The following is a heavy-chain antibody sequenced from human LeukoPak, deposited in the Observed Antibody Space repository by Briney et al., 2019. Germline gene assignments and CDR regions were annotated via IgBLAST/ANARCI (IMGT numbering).Heavy chain of an antibody. CDR3: AKDFWSGYYPNY. V-gene: IGHV3-23*01. Sequence: PGGSLGLSCAASGFTFSSYAMSWVRQAQGKGLEWVSGSGSGGSTYYADSVKGRFTISRDNSKNTLYLQMNSLRAEDTAVYYCAKDFWSGYYPNYWGQGTLVTVSS. D-gene: IGHD3-3*01. J-gene: IGHJ4*02. CDR1: GFTFSSYA. CDR2: SGSGGST.